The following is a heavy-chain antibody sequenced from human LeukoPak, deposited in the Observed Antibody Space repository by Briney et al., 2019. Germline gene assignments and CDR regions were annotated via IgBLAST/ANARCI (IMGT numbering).Heavy chain of an antibody. Sequence: SETLCLTCAVYGGSFSGYYWSWIRQPPGKGLEWIGEINHSGSTNYNPSLKSRVTISVDTSKNQFSLKLSSVTAADTAVYYCARGWFGYCSGGSCYFLDYWGQGTLVTVSS. CDR2: INHSGST. V-gene: IGHV4-34*01. J-gene: IGHJ4*02. D-gene: IGHD2-15*01. CDR1: GGSFSGYY. CDR3: ARGWFGYCSGGSCYFLDY.